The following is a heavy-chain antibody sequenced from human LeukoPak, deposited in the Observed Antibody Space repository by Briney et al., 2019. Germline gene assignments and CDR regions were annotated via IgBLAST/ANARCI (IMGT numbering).Heavy chain of an antibody. V-gene: IGHV3-20*01. Sequence: PGGSLRLSCAASGFTFDDYGMSWVRQAPGKGLEWVSGINWNGGSTGYADSVKGRFTISRDNAKNSLYLQMNSLRAEDTALYHCAREGCSSTSCHSSAFDIWGQGTMVTVSS. CDR2: INWNGGST. CDR1: GFTFDDYG. J-gene: IGHJ3*02. D-gene: IGHD2-2*01. CDR3: AREGCSSTSCHSSAFDI.